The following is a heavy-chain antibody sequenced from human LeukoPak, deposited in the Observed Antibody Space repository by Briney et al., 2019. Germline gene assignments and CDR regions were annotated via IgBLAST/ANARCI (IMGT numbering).Heavy chain of an antibody. V-gene: IGHV3-74*01. J-gene: IGHJ3*02. CDR1: GFTFSSYW. Sequence: GGSLRLSCAASGFTFSSYWMHWVRQAPGKGLVWVSRINSDGSSTTYADSVKGRFTISRDNAKNTLYLQMNSRRAEDTAGYYCARAPYYYDTSGFLIWGQGTMVTVSS. CDR3: ARAPYYYDTSGFLI. D-gene: IGHD3-22*01. CDR2: INSDGSST.